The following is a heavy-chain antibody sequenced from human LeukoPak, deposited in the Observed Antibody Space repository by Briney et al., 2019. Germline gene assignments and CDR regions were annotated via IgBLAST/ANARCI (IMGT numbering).Heavy chain of an antibody. Sequence: PGGSLRFSCAASGFTFSSYAMSWVRQAPGKGLEWVSAISGSGGSTYYADSVKGRFTISRDNSKNTLYLQMNSLRAEDTAVYYCAKAFPGLRVWGSYPDAFDIWGQGTMVTVSS. J-gene: IGHJ3*02. V-gene: IGHV3-23*01. CDR1: GFTFSSYA. CDR3: AKAFPGLRVWGSYPDAFDI. D-gene: IGHD3-16*02. CDR2: ISGSGGST.